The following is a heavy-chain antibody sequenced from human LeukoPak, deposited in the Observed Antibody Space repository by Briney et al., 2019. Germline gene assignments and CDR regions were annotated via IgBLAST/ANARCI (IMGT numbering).Heavy chain of an antibody. CDR2: MNPNSGNT. CDR3: ARMPLAFNYYGSGSDY. Sequence: EAPVKVSCKASGYTFTSYDINWVRQATGQGLEWMGWMNPNSGNTGYAQKFQGRVTMTRNTSISTAYMELSSLRSEDTAVYYCARMPLAFNYYGSGSDYWGQGTLVTVSS. V-gene: IGHV1-8*01. CDR1: GYTFTSYD. D-gene: IGHD3-10*01. J-gene: IGHJ4*02.